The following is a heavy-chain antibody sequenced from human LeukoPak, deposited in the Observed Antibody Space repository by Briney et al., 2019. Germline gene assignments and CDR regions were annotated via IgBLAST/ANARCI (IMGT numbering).Heavy chain of an antibody. CDR1: GFTFSSYW. Sequence: GGSLRLSCAASGFTFSSYWMHWVRQAPGKGLVWVSRINSDGSSTSYADSVKGRFTISRDNAQNTLYLHMNRLRAEDTAVYYCAREWSESYYSRSFDYWGQGNLGTVSS. V-gene: IGHV3-74*01. CDR3: AREWSESYYSRSFDY. CDR2: INSDGSST. J-gene: IGHJ4*02. D-gene: IGHD1-26*01.